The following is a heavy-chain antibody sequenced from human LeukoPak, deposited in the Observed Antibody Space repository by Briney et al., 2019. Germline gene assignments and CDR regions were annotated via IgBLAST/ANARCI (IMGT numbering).Heavy chain of an antibody. CDR3: VKGGPRRWYPLDH. V-gene: IGHV3-43D*03. CDR2: INWDGGST. J-gene: IGHJ4*02. CDR1: GFTFDDYA. Sequence: EGSLRLSYATSGFTFDDYAMHWVRQTPGKGLEWVSVINWDGGSTYYADSVKGRFTISRVNSKNSLFLQMNSLRPEDTALYHCVKGGPRRWYPLDHWGQGTLVTVSS. D-gene: IGHD6-13*01.